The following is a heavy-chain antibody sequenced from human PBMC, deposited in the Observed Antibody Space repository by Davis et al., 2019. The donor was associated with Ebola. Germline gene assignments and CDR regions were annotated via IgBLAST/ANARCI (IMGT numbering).Heavy chain of an antibody. CDR2: IYYSGST. V-gene: IGHV4-59*12. D-gene: IGHD2-2*02. CDR3: ARTHCSSTSCYMGYFDY. J-gene: IGHJ4*02. CDR1: GGSISSYY. Sequence: PSETLSLTCTVSGGSISSYYWSWIRQPPGKGLEWIGYIYYSGSTNYNPSLKSRVTISVDTSKNQFSLKLGSVTAADTAVYYCARTHCSSTSCYMGYFDYWGQGTLVTVSS.